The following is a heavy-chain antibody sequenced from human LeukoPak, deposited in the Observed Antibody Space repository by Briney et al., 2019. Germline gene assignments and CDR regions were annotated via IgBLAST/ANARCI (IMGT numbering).Heavy chain of an antibody. J-gene: IGHJ4*02. CDR1: GGSISSYY. Sequence: SETLSLTCSVSGGSISSYYWNWIRQPPGKGLEWIGYISYSGNTNYNPSLKSRVTISVDTSKNQFSLKLSSVTAADTAVYYCATRSTGVAATFDSWGQGALVTVSS. CDR2: ISYSGNT. V-gene: IGHV4-59*01. D-gene: IGHD2-15*01. CDR3: ATRSTGVAATFDS.